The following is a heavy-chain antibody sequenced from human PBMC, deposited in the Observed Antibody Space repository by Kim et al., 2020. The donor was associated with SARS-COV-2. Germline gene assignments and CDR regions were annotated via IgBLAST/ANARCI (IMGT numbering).Heavy chain of an antibody. CDR1: GASITRYS. V-gene: IGHV4-59*01. D-gene: IGHD2-2*01. CDR2: VSSSRSSDNT. Sequence: SETLSLTCTVSGASITRYSWTWFRLPPGKGLEWIGYVSSSRSSDNTKNNSPLERRVTISMDPSKSQFSLIMTSVTAADTAMYFCARGRTSGWQRMGYFDYWGQGVMVTVSS. J-gene: IGHJ4*02. CDR3: ARGRTSGWQRMGYFDY.